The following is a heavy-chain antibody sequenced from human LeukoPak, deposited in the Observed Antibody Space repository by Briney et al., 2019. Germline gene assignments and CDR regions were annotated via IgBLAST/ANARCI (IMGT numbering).Heavy chain of an antibody. CDR1: GFTVSSNY. J-gene: IGHJ4*02. CDR2: IYSGGST. Sequence: GGSLRLSCAASGFTVSSNYMSWVRQAPGKGLEWVSVIYSGGSTYYADSVKGRFTISRDNSKNTLYLQMNSLRAGDTAVYYCASPYCSSTSCYPYYFDYWGQGTLVTVSS. D-gene: IGHD2-2*01. CDR3: ASPYCSSTSCYPYYFDY. V-gene: IGHV3-66*02.